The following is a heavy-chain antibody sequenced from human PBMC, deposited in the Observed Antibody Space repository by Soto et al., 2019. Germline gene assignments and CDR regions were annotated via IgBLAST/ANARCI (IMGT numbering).Heavy chain of an antibody. CDR2: IYYSGST. J-gene: IGHJ4*02. V-gene: IGHV4-59*08. CDR3: ARHDRRAAAGEGGYFFDY. Sequence: SETLSLTCTVSGGSISNYYWSWIRQAPGKGLEWIGYIYYSGSTNYNPSLKSRVTISVDTSKNQFSLKLSSVAATDSAMFYFARHDRRAAAGEGGYFFDYWGQGTLVTVSS. D-gene: IGHD6-13*01. CDR1: GGSISNYY.